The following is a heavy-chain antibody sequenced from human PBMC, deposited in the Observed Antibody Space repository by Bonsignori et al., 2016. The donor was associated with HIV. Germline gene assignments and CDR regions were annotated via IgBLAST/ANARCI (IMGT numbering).Heavy chain of an antibody. Sequence: RQAPGKGLEWIGYIYNSGSTNYNPSLQSRVTISVDTSKNQFSLKLRSVTSADTAVYYCARVPFRSGPSPDYWGQGTLVTVSS. V-gene: IGHV4-59*01. CDR2: IYNSGST. J-gene: IGHJ4*02. D-gene: IGHD1-26*01. CDR3: ARVPFRSGPSPDY.